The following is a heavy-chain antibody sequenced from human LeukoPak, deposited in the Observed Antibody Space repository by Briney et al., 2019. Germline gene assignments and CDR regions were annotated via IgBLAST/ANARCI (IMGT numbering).Heavy chain of an antibody. CDR1: GGSISSGSYY. V-gene: IGHV4-61*02. D-gene: IGHD3-10*01. J-gene: IGHJ5*02. CDR3: AREFGGITMVRGVIVGPNWFDP. CDR2: IHTSGST. Sequence: PSETLSLTCTVSGGSISSGSYYWSWIRQPAGKGLEWIGRIHTSGSTNYNPSLKSRVTISVDTSKNQFSLKLSSVTAADTAVYYCAREFGGITMVRGVIVGPNWFDPWGQGTLVTVSS.